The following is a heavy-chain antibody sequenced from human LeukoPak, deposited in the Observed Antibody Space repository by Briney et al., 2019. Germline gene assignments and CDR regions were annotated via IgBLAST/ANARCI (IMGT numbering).Heavy chain of an antibody. J-gene: IGHJ4*02. D-gene: IGHD2-8*02. CDR2: ISNDGNID. CDR3: ARDRTVLAVSATYY. Sequence: GGSLRLSSAASGFTFSSYAMHWVRQPPGKGLEWVATISNDGNIDYYADSVKGRFTISRDNSKDTLDLQMNSLRDEDTAEYYCARDRTVLAVSATYYWGQGALVTVSS. CDR1: GFTFSSYA. V-gene: IGHV3-30*14.